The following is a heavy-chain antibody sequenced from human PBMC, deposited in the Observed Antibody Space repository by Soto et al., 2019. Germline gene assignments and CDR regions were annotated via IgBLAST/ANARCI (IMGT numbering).Heavy chain of an antibody. CDR3: ARRYGPGFDY. D-gene: IGHD4-17*01. V-gene: IGHV4-59*08. Sequence: QVQLQESGPGLVKPSETLSLTCTVSGGSISSYYWSWIRQPPGKGLEWIGYIYYSGSTNSNPSLKSRVTRSVDTSKNQFSLKLSSVTAADTAVYYCARRYGPGFDYWGQGTLVTVSS. J-gene: IGHJ4*02. CDR2: IYYSGST. CDR1: GGSISSYY.